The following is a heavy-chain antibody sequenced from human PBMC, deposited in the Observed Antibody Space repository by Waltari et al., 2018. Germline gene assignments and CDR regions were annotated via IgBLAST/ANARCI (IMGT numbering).Heavy chain of an antibody. J-gene: IGHJ3*01. CDR3: ARDKTADLWSGGQDPDVMDV. CDR2: IFTDGSST. Sequence: EVHLLESGGGLVQPGGTLRLSCAASGFTFRAYAMNLVRQAPGKGLEWVSSIFTDGSSTSYAASVQGRFIISRDNSKNVLYLQMNSLRVDDTAVYFCARDKTADLWSGGQDPDVMDVWGQGTMVTVSS. V-gene: IGHV3-23*03. D-gene: IGHD3-3*01. CDR1: GFTFRAYA.